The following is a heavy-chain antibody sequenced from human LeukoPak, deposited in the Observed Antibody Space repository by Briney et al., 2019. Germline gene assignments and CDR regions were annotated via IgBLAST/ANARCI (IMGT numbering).Heavy chain of an antibody. D-gene: IGHD2-2*01. Sequence: SETLSLTCAVYGGSFSGYYWSWIRQPPGKGLERIGEINHSGSTNYNPSLKSRVTMSVDTSKNQFSLKLSSVTAADTAVYYCARDVRYCSSTSCYRIDPWGQGTLVTVSS. V-gene: IGHV4-34*01. CDR1: GGSFSGYY. J-gene: IGHJ5*02. CDR3: ARDVRYCSSTSCYRIDP. CDR2: INHSGST.